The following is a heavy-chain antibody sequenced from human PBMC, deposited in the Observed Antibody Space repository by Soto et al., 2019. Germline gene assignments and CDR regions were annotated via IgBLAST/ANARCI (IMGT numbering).Heavy chain of an antibody. J-gene: IGHJ4*02. D-gene: IGHD3-22*01. CDR3: AISSGYPKGLDY. CDR2: IYSGGST. V-gene: IGHV3-53*02. CDR1: GFTVSSNY. Sequence: EVQLVETGGGLIQPGGSLRLSCAASGFTVSSNYMSWVRQAPGKGLEWVSVIYSGGSTYYADSVKGRFTISRDNSKHALYLQMNSLRAEDTAVYYCAISSGYPKGLDYWGQGTLVTVSS.